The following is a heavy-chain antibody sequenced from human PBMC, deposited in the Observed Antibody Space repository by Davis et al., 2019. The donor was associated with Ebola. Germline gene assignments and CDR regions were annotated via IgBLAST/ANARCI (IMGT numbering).Heavy chain of an antibody. J-gene: IGHJ4*02. V-gene: IGHV1-2*06. CDR3: ARGHNYAHEY. D-gene: IGHD4-11*01. Sequence: ASVKVSCKASGYTFTDYNIHWMRQAPGQGLEWLGRVILKSGATNYAQKFQGRVTMTRDTSISTVYMELSSLRYDDTADYYCARGHNYAHEYWGQGTQVIVSS. CDR2: VILKSGAT. CDR1: GYTFTDYN.